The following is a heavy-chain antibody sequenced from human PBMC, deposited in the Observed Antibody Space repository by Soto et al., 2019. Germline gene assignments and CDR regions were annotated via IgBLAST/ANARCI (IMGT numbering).Heavy chain of an antibody. J-gene: IGHJ5*02. CDR2: IIPILGIA. CDR1: GGTFSSYT. CDR3: ARESMTTVTRASYWFDP. Sequence: SVKVSCKASGGTFSSYTISWVRQAPGQGLEWMGRIIPILGIANYAQKFQGRVTITADKSTSTAYMELSSLRSEDTAVYYCARESMTTVTRASYWFDPWGEGTLVTVSS. D-gene: IGHD4-4*01. V-gene: IGHV1-69*04.